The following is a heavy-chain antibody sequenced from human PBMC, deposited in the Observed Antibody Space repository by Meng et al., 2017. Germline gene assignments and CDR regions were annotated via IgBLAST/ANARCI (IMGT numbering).Heavy chain of an antibody. CDR1: GGTFSSYT. CDR2: IIPILGIA. Sequence: QVPLVQSGAEVKKPGSSVKVSCKASGGTFSSYTISWVRQAPGQGLEWMGRIIPILGIANYAQKFQGRVTITADKSTSTAYMELSSLRSEDTAVYYCARVISYYFDYWGQGTLVTISS. J-gene: IGHJ4*02. CDR3: ARVISYYFDY. V-gene: IGHV1-69*02.